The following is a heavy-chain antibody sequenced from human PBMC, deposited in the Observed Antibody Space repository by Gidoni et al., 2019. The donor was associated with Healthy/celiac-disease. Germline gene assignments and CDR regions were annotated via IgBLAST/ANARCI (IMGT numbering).Heavy chain of an antibody. CDR3: AKTPYYYDSSGYGGGAFDI. V-gene: IGHV3-30*18. D-gene: IGHD3-22*01. CDR2: ISYDGSNK. CDR1: ALTFSSYG. J-gene: IGHJ3*02. Sequence: QVQLVESGGGVVQPGSSLRLSCAASALTFSSYGMHWVRQAPGKGLECVAVISYDGSNKYYADSVKGRFTISRDNSKNTLYLQMNSLRAEDTAVYYCAKTPYYYDSSGYGGGAFDIWGQGTMVTVSS.